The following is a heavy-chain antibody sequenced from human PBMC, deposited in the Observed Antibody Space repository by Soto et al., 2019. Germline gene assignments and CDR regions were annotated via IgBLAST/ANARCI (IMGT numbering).Heavy chain of an antibody. J-gene: IGHJ6*02. CDR1: GGTFSSYA. D-gene: IGHD6-13*01. Sequence: SVKVSCKASGGTFSSYAISWVRQAPGQGLEWMGGIIPIFGTANYAQKFQGRVTITADESTSTAYMELSSLRSEDTAVYYCARGGARSSSWNLPPYYYYYGMDVWGQGTTVT. CDR2: IIPIFGTA. V-gene: IGHV1-69*13. CDR3: ARGGARSSSWNLPPYYYYYGMDV.